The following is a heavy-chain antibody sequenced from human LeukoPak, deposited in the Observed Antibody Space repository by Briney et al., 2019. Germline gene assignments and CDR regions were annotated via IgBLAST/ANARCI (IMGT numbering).Heavy chain of an antibody. V-gene: IGHV1-24*01. CDR1: GYTLTELS. Sequence: ASVKVSCKVSGYTLTELSMFWVRQAPGKGLEWMGSFDPEDGKTVYAQKFQGRVTMTEDTSTDTAYMELSSLRSEDTAAYYCATGYLVTAGLMDVWGQGTTVTVSS. CDR2: FDPEDGKT. CDR3: ATGYLVTAGLMDV. J-gene: IGHJ6*02. D-gene: IGHD6-13*01.